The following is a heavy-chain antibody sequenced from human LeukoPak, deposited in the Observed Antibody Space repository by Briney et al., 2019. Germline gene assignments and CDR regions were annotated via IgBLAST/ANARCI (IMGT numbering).Heavy chain of an antibody. CDR3: ARNGQNGSPYATDV. D-gene: IGHD3-10*01. CDR2: IWYDGSNE. V-gene: IGHV3-33*01. CDR1: GFTFRSHG. J-gene: IGHJ6*02. Sequence: GGSLRLSCAASGFTFRSHGMHWVRQAPGKGLEWVAGIWYDGSNEDYADSVKGRFTISRDNSKNTLYLQMNSLRVEDTAVYYCARNGQNGSPYATDVWGQRTTVTVSS.